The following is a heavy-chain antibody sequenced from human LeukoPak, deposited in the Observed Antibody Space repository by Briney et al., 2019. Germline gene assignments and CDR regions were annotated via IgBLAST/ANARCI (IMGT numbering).Heavy chain of an antibody. CDR3: TKGPAFASGSYYHY. CDR1: GFTFSSYA. V-gene: IGHV3-23*01. D-gene: IGHD1-26*01. CDR2: ISGSGGST. J-gene: IGHJ4*02. Sequence: GGSLRLSCAAFGFTFSSYAMSWVRQAPGKGLEWVSAISGSGGSTYYADSVKGRFTISRDNSKNTLYLQMNSLRAEDTAVYYCTKGPAFASGSYYHYWGQGTLVTVSS.